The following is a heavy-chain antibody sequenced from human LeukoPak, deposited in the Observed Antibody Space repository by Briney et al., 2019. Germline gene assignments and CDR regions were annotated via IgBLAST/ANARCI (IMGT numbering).Heavy chain of an antibody. V-gene: IGHV1-2*02. CDR1: GYTFTGYY. D-gene: IGHD1-26*01. CDR3: ARGRGSYGSHNWFDP. Sequence: ASVKVSCKASGYTFTGYYMHWVRQAPGQGLEWMGWINPNSGGTNYAQKLQGRVTMTRDTSISTAYMELSRLRSDDTAVYYCARGRGSYGSHNWFDPWGQGTLVTVSS. CDR2: INPNSGGT. J-gene: IGHJ5*02.